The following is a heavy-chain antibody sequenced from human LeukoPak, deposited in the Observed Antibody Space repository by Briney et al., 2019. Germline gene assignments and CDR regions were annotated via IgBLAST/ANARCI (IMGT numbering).Heavy chain of an antibody. V-gene: IGHV4-34*01. Sequence: SETLSLTCAVYGGSFSGYYWSWIRQPPGKGLEWIGEINHSGSTNYNPSLKSRVTISVDTSKNQFSLKLSSVTAADTAVYYCAREGSRNWFDPWGQGTLVTVSS. CDR2: INHSGST. J-gene: IGHJ5*02. D-gene: IGHD2-15*01. CDR1: GGSFSGYY. CDR3: AREGSRNWFDP.